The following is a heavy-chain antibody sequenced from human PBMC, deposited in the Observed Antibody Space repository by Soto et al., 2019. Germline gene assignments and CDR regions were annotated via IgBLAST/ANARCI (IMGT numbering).Heavy chain of an antibody. CDR1: GLAFSNYA. CDR3: AKGDLLWDPFDF. Sequence: EAQLLESGGGLVQPGGSLRLSCAASGLAFSNYAMTWVRQAPGKGLEWVSIITASGYSAYYGGAVKGRFTTSRDNSRSTLYLQMNGLRADXXAVYYCAKGDLLWDPFDFWGQGTLVTVSX. D-gene: IGHD3-16*01. J-gene: IGHJ4*02. CDR2: ITASGYSA. V-gene: IGHV3-23*01.